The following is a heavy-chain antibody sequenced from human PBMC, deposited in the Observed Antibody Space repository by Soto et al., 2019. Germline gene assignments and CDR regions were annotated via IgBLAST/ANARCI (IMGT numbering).Heavy chain of an antibody. CDR2: IIPVLGTT. J-gene: IGHJ6*02. Sequence: QVQLVQSGAEVKKPGSSVKVSCRASGDTFSSYTVNWVRQAPGRGLEWLGRIIPVLGTTDYAQKFKGRVTITADKSTNIVYVELSRLRSEDRAVYYCARRRYCGYDCYHKHYYGMDVWGQGTTVTVAS. D-gene: IGHD2-21*02. V-gene: IGHV1-69*08. CDR1: GDTFSSYT. CDR3: ARRRYCGYDCYHKHYYGMDV.